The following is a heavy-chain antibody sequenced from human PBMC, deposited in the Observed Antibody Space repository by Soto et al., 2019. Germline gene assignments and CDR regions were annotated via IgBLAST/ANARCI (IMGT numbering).Heavy chain of an antibody. CDR2: IVPFHGAA. Sequence: ASVKVSCKASGCNFIRYAFSWVRQAPGQGLEWMGGIVPFHGAANYPQNLQGRVTITPDKATTTAYLQSGSLTHEGTTVYFCAVGSGGDYASPIDSWGQGTLVTVS. CDR3: AVGSGGDYASPIDS. D-gene: IGHD3-3*01. J-gene: IGHJ4*02. CDR1: GCNFIRYA. V-gene: IGHV1-69*10.